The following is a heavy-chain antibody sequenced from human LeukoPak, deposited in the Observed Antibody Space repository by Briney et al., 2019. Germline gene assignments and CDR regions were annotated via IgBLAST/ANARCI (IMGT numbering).Heavy chain of an antibody. CDR1: GFTFSSYW. Sequence: PGGSLRLSCAASGFTFSSYWMHWVRQAPGKGLVWVSRINSDGSSTSYADSVKVRFTISRDNAKNTLYLQMNSLRAEDTAVYYCARALRVARGVYGVHYYYYYMDVWGKGTTVTVSS. J-gene: IGHJ6*03. V-gene: IGHV3-74*01. CDR2: INSDGSST. D-gene: IGHD5/OR15-5a*01. CDR3: ARALRVARGVYGVHYYYYYMDV.